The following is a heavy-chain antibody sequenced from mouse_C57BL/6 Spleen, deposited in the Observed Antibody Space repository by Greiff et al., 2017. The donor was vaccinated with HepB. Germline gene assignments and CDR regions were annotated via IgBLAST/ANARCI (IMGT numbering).Heavy chain of an antibody. D-gene: IGHD1-1*01. J-gene: IGHJ4*01. V-gene: IGHV1-61*01. CDR3: ARSPSYGMDY. CDR1: GYTFTSYW. CDR2: IYPSDSET. Sequence: VKLQQPGAELVRPGSSVKLSCKASGYTFTSYWMDWVKQRPGQGLEWIGNIYPSDSETHYNQKFKDKATLTVDKSSSTAYMQLSSLTSEDSAVYYCARSPSYGMDYWGQGTSVTVSS.